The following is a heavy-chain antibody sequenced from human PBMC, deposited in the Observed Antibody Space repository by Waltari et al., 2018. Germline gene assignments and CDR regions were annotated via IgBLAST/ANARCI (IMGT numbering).Heavy chain of an antibody. Sequence: QVQLQQWGAGLLKPSETLSLTCAVYGGSFSGYYWSWIRQPPGKGLEWIGEINHSGRTNYNPSLKSRVTISVDTSKNQFSLKLSSVTAADTAVYYCARMGSSKYFQHWGQGTLVTVSS. CDR1: GGSFSGYY. D-gene: IGHD6-6*01. J-gene: IGHJ1*01. V-gene: IGHV4-34*01. CDR3: ARMGSSKYFQH. CDR2: INHSGRT.